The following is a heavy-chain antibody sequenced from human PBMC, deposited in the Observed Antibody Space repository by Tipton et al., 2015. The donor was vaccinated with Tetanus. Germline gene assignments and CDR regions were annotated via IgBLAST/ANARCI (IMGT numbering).Heavy chain of an antibody. Sequence: TLSLTCAVSGGSISSGGYSWSWIRQPPGKGLEWIVYIYHSGSTYYNPSLKGRVTISVDRSKNQFSLKLSSVTAADTAVYYCAAAVTAPLGAFDIWGQGTMVTVSS. J-gene: IGHJ3*02. V-gene: IGHV4-30-2*01. CDR3: AAAVTAPLGAFDI. CDR1: GGSISSGGYS. CDR2: IYHSGST. D-gene: IGHD2-21*02.